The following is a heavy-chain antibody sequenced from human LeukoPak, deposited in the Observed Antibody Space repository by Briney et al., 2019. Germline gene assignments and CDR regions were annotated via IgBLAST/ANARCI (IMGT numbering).Heavy chain of an antibody. Sequence: GGSLRLSCAASGFTFSSYPMRGVRQAPGKGLEWVAVVSDDGNKKFDADFVKGRFTISRDNSKNTLYLQMNSLRGEDTAVYYCARGQLLLEGYFYYMDDWGQGTTVTVSS. J-gene: IGHJ6*03. CDR3: ARGQLLLEGYFYYMDD. D-gene: IGHD2-2*01. CDR2: VSDDGNKK. CDR1: GFTFSSYP. V-gene: IGHV3-30-3*01.